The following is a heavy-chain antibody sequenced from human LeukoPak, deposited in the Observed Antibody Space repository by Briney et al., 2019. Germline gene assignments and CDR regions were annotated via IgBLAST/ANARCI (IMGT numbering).Heavy chain of an antibody. CDR3: ARGPYDSSGYYSRGVRAVPFDY. J-gene: IGHJ4*02. CDR1: GGSISSGGYY. D-gene: IGHD3-22*01. V-gene: IGHV4-31*03. Sequence: PSGTLSLTCTVSGGSISSGGYYWSWIRQHPGKGLEWIGYIYYSGSTYYNPSLKSRVTISVDTSKNQFSLKLSSVTAADTAVYYCARGPYDSSGYYSRGVRAVPFDYWGQGTLVTVSS. CDR2: IYYSGST.